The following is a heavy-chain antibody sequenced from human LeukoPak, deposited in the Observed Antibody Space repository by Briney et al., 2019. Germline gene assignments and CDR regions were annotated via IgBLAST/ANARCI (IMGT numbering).Heavy chain of an antibody. D-gene: IGHD6-13*01. J-gene: IGHJ6*02. CDR3: AKDAAPNVYYYYYYGMDV. CDR2: ISWNSGSI. CDR1: GFTFDDYA. V-gene: IGHV3-9*01. Sequence: GGSLRLSCAASGFTFDDYAMHWVRQAPGKGLEWVSGISWNSGSIGYADSVKGRFTISRDNAKNSLYLQMNSLRAEDTALYYCAKDAAPNVYYYYYYGMDVWGQGTTVTVSS.